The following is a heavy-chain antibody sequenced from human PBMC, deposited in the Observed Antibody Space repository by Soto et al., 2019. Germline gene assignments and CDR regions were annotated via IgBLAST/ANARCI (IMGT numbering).Heavy chain of an antibody. CDR1: GGSFRGYY. Sequence: QVQLQQWGAGLLKPSETLSLTCAVYGGSFRGYYWSWIRQPPGQGLEWIGEINHIGSTNYNPSLKSRVTISVDASKNQFSLKLSSVTAADTAMYYCARGLPTKVTYYYYYMDVWGKGSTVTVSS. CDR2: INHIGST. D-gene: IGHD4-17*01. CDR3: ARGLPTKVTYYYYYMDV. J-gene: IGHJ6*03. V-gene: IGHV4-34*01.